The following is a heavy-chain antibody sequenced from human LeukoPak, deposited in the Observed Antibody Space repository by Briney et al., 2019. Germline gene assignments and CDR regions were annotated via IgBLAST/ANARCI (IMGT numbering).Heavy chain of an antibody. CDR1: GGSFSGYY. J-gene: IGHJ4*02. D-gene: IGHD6-19*01. CDR2: INHSGST. Sequence: SETLSLTCAVYGGSFSGYYWSWIRQPPGKWLEWIGEINHSGSTNYNPSLKSRVTISVDTSKNQFSLKLSSVTAADTAVYYCAAGYSSGWFEPTPFDYWGQGTLVTVSS. V-gene: IGHV4-34*01. CDR3: AAGYSSGWFEPTPFDY.